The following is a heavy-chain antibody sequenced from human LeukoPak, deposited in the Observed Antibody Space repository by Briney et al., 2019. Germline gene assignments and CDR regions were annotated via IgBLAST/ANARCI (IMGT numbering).Heavy chain of an antibody. D-gene: IGHD6-19*01. CDR2: MNTNTGNP. J-gene: IGHJ4*02. V-gene: IGHV7-4-1*02. CDR1: GYIFTNYA. CDR3: ARVSSGWYGDY. Sequence: GASVKVSCKTSGYIFTNYAINWVRQAPGQGLEWMGWMNTNTGNPTYAQGFTGRFVFSLDTSVSTAYLQINSLKAEDTAVYYCARVSSGWYGDYWGQGTLVTVSS.